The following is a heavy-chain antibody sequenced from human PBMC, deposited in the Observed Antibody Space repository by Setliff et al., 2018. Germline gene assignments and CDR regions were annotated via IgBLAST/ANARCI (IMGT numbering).Heavy chain of an antibody. CDR3: RYWSGYYNNDY. V-gene: IGHV4-34*01. Sequence: SATLSLTCTVYGGSFSNYYWGWIRQSPGKGLEWIGEINDSGTTNYSPSLKSRVTISLDASTNQFSLKLRSVSAADTAVYYCRYWSGYYNNDYWGQGTLVTVSS. D-gene: IGHD3-3*01. J-gene: IGHJ4*02. CDR1: GGSFSNYY. CDR2: INDSGTT.